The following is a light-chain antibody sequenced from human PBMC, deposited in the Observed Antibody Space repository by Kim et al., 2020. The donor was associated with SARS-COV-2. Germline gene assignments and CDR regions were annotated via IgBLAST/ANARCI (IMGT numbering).Light chain of an antibody. CDR3: QVWDSSSDHWV. J-gene: IGLJ3*02. Sequence: APGRTARITCGGNNIESKSVHWNQEKPGQAPVLVIYYDSDRPSGIPERFSGSNSGNTATLTSSRVEAGDEADYYCQVWDSSSDHWVFGGGTQLTVL. CDR2: YDS. CDR1: NIESKS. V-gene: IGLV3-21*04.